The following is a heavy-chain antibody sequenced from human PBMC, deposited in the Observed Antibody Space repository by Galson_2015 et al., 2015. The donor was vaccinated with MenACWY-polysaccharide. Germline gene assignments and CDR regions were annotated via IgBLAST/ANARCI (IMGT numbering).Heavy chain of an antibody. Sequence: MGIIYPGESDTRYSPSFQGQVTISADRSISTAYLQWSSLRASDTAMYYCARGRYSGTDSPYYFQYWGQGTLVTVSS. CDR3: ARGRYSGTDSPYYFQY. V-gene: IGHV5-51*01. CDR2: IYPGESDT. D-gene: IGHD5-12*01. J-gene: IGHJ4*02.